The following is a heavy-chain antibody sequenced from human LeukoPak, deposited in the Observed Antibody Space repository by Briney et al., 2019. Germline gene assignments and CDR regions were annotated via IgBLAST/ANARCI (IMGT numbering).Heavy chain of an antibody. CDR3: ARGDAIYGDTFSHFDY. CDR1: GYTFTSYG. Sequence: ASVKVSCKASGYTFTSYGISWVRQAPGQGLEWMGWISAYNGNTNYAQKFQGRVTITADESTSTAYMELSSLRSEDTAVYYCARGDAIYGDTFSHFDYWGQGTLVTVSS. D-gene: IGHD4-17*01. CDR2: ISAYNGNT. V-gene: IGHV1-18*01. J-gene: IGHJ4*02.